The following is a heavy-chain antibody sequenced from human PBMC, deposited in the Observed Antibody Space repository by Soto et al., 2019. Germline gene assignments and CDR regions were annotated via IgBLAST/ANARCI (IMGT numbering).Heavy chain of an antibody. D-gene: IGHD4-17*01. J-gene: IGHJ6*02. CDR1: GGSFSGDY. CDR2: IYTSGST. Sequence: PSETLSLTCAVYGGSFSGDYWSWIRQPAGKGLEWIGRIYTSGSTNYNPSLKSRVTMSVDTSKNQFSLKLSSVTAADTAVYYCARRDYVSYYYGMDVWGQGTTVTVS. V-gene: IGHV4-59*10. CDR3: ARRDYVSYYYGMDV.